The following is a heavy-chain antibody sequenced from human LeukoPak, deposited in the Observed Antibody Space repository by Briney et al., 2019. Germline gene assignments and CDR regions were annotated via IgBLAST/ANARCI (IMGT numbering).Heavy chain of an antibody. D-gene: IGHD6-19*01. Sequence: KSSETLSLTCAVYGGSFSGYYWSWIRQPPGKGPEWIGEINHSGSTNYNPSLKSRVTISVDTSKNQFSLKLSSVTAADTAVYYCARGTAVAGRGFDYWGQGTLVTVSS. CDR1: GGSFSGYY. CDR3: ARGTAVAGRGFDY. J-gene: IGHJ4*02. V-gene: IGHV4-34*01. CDR2: INHSGST.